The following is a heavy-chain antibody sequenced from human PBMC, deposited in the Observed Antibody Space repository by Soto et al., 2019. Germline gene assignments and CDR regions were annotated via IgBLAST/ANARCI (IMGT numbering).Heavy chain of an antibody. CDR2: ISYDGSNK. CDR3: AKDIAVAGPGWWFDP. D-gene: IGHD6-19*01. J-gene: IGHJ5*02. Sequence: PGGALRVSCAASGFTFSSYAMHWVRQAPGKGLEWVAVISYDGSNKYYADSVKGRFTISRDNSKNTLYLQMNSLRAEDTAVYYCAKDIAVAGPGWWFDPWGQGTLVTVSS. CDR1: GFTFSSYA. V-gene: IGHV3-30-3*01.